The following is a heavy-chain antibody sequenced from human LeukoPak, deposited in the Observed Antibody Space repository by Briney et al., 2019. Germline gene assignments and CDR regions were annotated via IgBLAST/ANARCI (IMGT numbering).Heavy chain of an antibody. V-gene: IGHV1-18*01. CDR3: ARVSYLRPYQLDS. J-gene: IGHJ4*02. D-gene: IGHD2-2*01. Sequence: VKVSCKTSGYTFVNYGINWVRQAPGQGLEWMGWISLKSGSAGYAQRVQGRVTLTADTSTNTAYMELRSLRADDTAVYYCARVSYLRPYQLDSWGQGTLVSISS. CDR2: ISLKSGSA. CDR1: GYTFVNYG.